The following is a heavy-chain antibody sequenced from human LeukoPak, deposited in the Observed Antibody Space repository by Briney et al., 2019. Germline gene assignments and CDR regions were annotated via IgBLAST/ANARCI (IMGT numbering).Heavy chain of an antibody. CDR1: GFTFSSCS. CDR3: ARGPYYYDSSGPIYYMDV. Sequence: GGSLRLSCAASGFTFSSCSMNWVRQAPGKGLEWVSSISSSSTYIYDADSVKGRFTVSRDNAKNSLYLRMNGLRAEDTAVYYCARGPYYYDSSGPIYYMDVWGKGTTVTVSS. CDR2: ISSSSTYI. V-gene: IGHV3-21*01. D-gene: IGHD3-22*01. J-gene: IGHJ6*03.